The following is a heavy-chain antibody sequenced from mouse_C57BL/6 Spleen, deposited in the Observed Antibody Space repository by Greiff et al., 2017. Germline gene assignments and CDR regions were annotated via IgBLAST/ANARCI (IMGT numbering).Heavy chain of an antibody. CDR2: IHPNSGST. CDR1: GYTFTSYW. J-gene: IGHJ4*01. V-gene: IGHV1-64*01. Sequence: VQLQQSGAELVKPGASVKLSCKASGYTFTSYWMHWVKQRPGQGLEWIGMIHPNSGSTNYNEKFKSKATLTVDKSSSTAYMQLSSLTSEDSAVYYCARYDYDRRSSYYYAMDFWGQGTSVTVSS. D-gene: IGHD2-4*01. CDR3: ARYDYDRRSSYYYAMDF.